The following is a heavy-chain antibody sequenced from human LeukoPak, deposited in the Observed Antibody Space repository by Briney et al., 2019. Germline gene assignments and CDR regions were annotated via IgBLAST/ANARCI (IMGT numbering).Heavy chain of an antibody. CDR1: GYTFTSYG. V-gene: IGHV1-18*01. Sequence: GASVKVSCKASGYTFTSYGISWVRQAPGQGLEWMGWISAYNGNTNYAQKPQGRVTMTTDTSTSTAYMELRSLRSDDTAVYYCARADAMTTVSRNFDYWGQGTLVTVSS. J-gene: IGHJ4*02. CDR3: ARADAMTTVSRNFDY. CDR2: ISAYNGNT. D-gene: IGHD4-11*01.